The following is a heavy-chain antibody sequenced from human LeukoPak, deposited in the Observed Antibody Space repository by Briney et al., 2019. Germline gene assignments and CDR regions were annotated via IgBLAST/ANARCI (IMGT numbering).Heavy chain of an antibody. D-gene: IGHD6-19*01. CDR2: IKQDGSEK. CDR3: ATVAVAGTPAKYNWFDP. V-gene: IGHV3-7*03. J-gene: IGHJ5*02. CDR1: GFTCSTYW. Sequence: GGSLRLSCAASGFTCSTYWMSWVRQAPGKGLEWEANIKQDGSEKYYVDSVKGRFTISRDNAKNSLYLQMNSLRAEDTAVYYCATVAVAGTPAKYNWFDPWGQGTLVTVSS.